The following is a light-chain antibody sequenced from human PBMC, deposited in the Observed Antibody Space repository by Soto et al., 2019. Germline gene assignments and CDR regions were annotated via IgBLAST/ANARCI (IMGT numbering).Light chain of an antibody. CDR2: GAS. J-gene: IGKJ1*01. Sequence: DIEMTQSPSSLSATVGDRVTVTCRASQTISNFLNWYQQTPGKAPKLLIYGASNLQSGVPSRFSGSGSGTDFTLTISSLQPEDFVTYFCQHSYNTPRTFGQGTKVDIK. CDR1: QTISNF. V-gene: IGKV1-39*01. CDR3: QHSYNTPRT.